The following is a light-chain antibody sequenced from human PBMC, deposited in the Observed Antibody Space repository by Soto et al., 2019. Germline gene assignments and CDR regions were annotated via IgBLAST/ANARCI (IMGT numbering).Light chain of an antibody. CDR1: QGINSY. CDR2: KAS. V-gene: IGKV1-9*01. CDR3: HQYHNFPRT. J-gene: IGKJ1*01. Sequence: DIQLTQSPSFLSASVGDRVAITCRASQGINSYLAWYQQKPGQAPNLLIYKASTLESGVPSRFSGSGSGTEFTLTVSSLQPDDFATYYCHQYHNFPRTFGQGTKV.